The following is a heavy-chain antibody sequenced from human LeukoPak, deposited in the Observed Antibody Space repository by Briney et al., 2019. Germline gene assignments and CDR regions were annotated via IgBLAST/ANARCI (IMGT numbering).Heavy chain of an antibody. D-gene: IGHD2/OR15-2a*01. Sequence: SETLSLTCTVSGGSISSYYWSWIRQPPGKGLEWIGYIYYSGCINYNPSLKSRVTISLDTSKNQFSLKLSSVTAADTAVYYCAGHHPRNTVDFWGQGTLVTVSS. CDR3: AGHHPRNTVDF. CDR2: IYYSGCI. J-gene: IGHJ4*02. CDR1: GGSISSYY. V-gene: IGHV4-59*08.